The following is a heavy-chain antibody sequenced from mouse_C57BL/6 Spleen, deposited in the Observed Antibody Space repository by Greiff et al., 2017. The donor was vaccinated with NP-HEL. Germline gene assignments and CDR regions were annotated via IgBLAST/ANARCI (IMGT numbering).Heavy chain of an antibody. Sequence: VQLKESGPGLVKPSQSLSLTCSVTGYSITSGYYWNWIRQFPGNKLEWMGYISYDGSNNYNPSLKNRISITRDTSKNQFFLKLNSVTTEDTATYYCARALIPYAMDYWGQGTSVTVSS. CDR1: GYSITSGYY. CDR3: ARALIPYAMDY. J-gene: IGHJ4*01. V-gene: IGHV3-6*01. CDR2: ISYDGSN.